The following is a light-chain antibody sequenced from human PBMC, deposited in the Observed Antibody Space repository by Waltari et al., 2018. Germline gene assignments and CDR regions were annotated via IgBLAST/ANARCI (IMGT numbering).Light chain of an antibody. CDR1: SSNIGRNA. CDR3: ATWDDSLDGPV. J-gene: IGLJ3*02. V-gene: IGLV1-44*01. Sequence: QSVLTQPPSASGTPGQRVTISCFGSSSNIGRNAVSWYQQLPGTAPRLLIHTNDRRPSGVPDRFSASKSGTSASLAISGLQSEDEADFHCATWDDSLDGPVFGGGTKLTVL. CDR2: TND.